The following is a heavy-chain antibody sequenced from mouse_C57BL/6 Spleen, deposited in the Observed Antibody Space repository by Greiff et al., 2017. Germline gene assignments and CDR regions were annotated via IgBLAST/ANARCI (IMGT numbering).Heavy chain of an antibody. CDR2: INPSTGGT. CDR1: GYSFTGYY. J-gene: IGHJ4*01. V-gene: IGHV1-42*01. D-gene: IGHD1-1*01. CDR3: ASYDSRGDYAMDY. Sequence: EVQLQQSGPELVKPGASVKISCKASGYSFTGYYMNWVKQSPEKSLEWIGEINPSTGGTTYNQKFKAKATLTVDKSSSTAYMQLKSLTSEDSAVYYCASYDSRGDYAMDYWGQGTSVTVSS.